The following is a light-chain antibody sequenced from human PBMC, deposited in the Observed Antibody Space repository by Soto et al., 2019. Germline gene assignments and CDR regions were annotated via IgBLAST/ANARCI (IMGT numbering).Light chain of an antibody. CDR3: SSYAGSNNFVV. V-gene: IGLV2-8*01. Sequence: QSVLTQPPSASGSPGQSVTISCTGTYSDVGDYNYVSWYQQHPGKAPKLIIYEVTKRPSGVPDRFSGSKSGNTASLTVSGLQAEDEAYYYCSSYAGSNNFVVFGGGTKLTVL. CDR1: YSDVGDYNY. J-gene: IGLJ2*01. CDR2: EVT.